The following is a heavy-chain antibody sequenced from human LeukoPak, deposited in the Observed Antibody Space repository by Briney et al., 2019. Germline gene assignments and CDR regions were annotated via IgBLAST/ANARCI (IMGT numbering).Heavy chain of an antibody. Sequence: SETLSLTCTVSGGSISSCYWSWIRQPPGKGLEWIGYIYYSGSTNYNPSLKSRVTISVDTSKNQFSLKLSSVTAADTAVYYCARGSGYYDSSGYYPLFDYWGQGTLVTVSS. CDR1: GGSISSCY. V-gene: IGHV4-59*01. CDR3: ARGSGYYDSSGYYPLFDY. J-gene: IGHJ4*02. CDR2: IYYSGST. D-gene: IGHD3-22*01.